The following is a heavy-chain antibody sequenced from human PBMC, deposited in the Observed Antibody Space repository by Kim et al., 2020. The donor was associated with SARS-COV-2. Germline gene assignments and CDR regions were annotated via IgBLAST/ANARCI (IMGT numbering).Heavy chain of an antibody. Sequence: ASVKVSCKASGYTFTSYYMHWVRQAPGQGLEWMGIINPSGGSTSYAQKFQGRVTMTRDTSTSTVYMELSSLRSEDTAVYYCARLFRGVRQIDFWSGSNYGMDVWGQGTTVTVSS. CDR1: GYTFTSYY. D-gene: IGHD3-3*01. CDR2: INPSGGST. CDR3: ARLFRGVRQIDFWSGSNYGMDV. V-gene: IGHV1-46*01. J-gene: IGHJ6*02.